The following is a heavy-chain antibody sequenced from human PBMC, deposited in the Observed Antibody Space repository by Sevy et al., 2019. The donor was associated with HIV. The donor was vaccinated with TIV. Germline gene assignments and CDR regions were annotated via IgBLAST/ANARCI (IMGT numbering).Heavy chain of an antibody. D-gene: IGHD4-17*01. Sequence: ASVKVSCKASGGTFSSYAISWVRQAPGQGLEWMGGIIPIFGTANYAQKFQGRVTITADESTSTAYMELSSLRSEDTAVYYCARGTRYGDYLHDYWGQGTLVTVSS. CDR3: ARGTRYGDYLHDY. J-gene: IGHJ4*02. CDR2: IIPIFGTA. V-gene: IGHV1-69*13. CDR1: GGTFSSYA.